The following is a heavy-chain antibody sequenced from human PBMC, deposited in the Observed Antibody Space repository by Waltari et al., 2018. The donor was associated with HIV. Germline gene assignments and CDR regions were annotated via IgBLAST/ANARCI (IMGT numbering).Heavy chain of an antibody. D-gene: IGHD2-21*01. Sequence: EVQLLESGGGLVQPGGSLRLSCAASGFTFSSYALSWVRQAPGKGLEWVSAISGSGGSTYYADSVKGRFTISRDNSKNTLYLQMNSLRAEDTAVYYCAKGCGSGYYYYGMDVWGQGTTVTVSS. CDR2: ISGSGGST. J-gene: IGHJ6*02. V-gene: IGHV3-23*01. CDR1: GFTFSSYA. CDR3: AKGCGSGYYYYGMDV.